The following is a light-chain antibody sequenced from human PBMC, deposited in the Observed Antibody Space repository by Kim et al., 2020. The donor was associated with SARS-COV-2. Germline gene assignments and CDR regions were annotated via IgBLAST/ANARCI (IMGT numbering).Light chain of an antibody. V-gene: IGKV1-16*02. J-gene: IGKJ1*01. CDR3: QQYNSYPRT. Sequence: EAVGDRVTSTCRASQDINYYLAWFQQKPGQAPKSLIYAASRLQSGVPSKFSGSGSGTDFTLTISSLQPEDFATYFCQQYNSYPRTFGQGTKVDIK. CDR1: QDINYY. CDR2: AAS.